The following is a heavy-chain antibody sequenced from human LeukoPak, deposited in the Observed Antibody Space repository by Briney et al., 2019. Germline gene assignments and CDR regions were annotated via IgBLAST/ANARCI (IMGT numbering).Heavy chain of an antibody. V-gene: IGHV3-11*04. D-gene: IGHD6-13*01. CDR1: GFPFNDYY. J-gene: IGHJ6*02. Sequence: GGSLRLSCAASGFPFNDYYMTWIRQAPGKGLEWVSHISSSGSTIYYADSVKGRFIISRDNAKNSLYLQMYSLRAEDTGVYYCARDQGSSHYYYGMDVWGQGTTVTVSS. CDR2: ISSSGSTI. CDR3: ARDQGSSHYYYGMDV.